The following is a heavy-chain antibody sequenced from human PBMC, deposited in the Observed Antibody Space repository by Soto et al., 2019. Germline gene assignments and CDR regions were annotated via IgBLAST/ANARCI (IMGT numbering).Heavy chain of an antibody. CDR2: ISAYNGNT. CDR3: SRGLEDYDYVWGSYRHFDY. Sequence: GASVKVSCKASGYTFTSYGISWVRQAPGQGLEWMGWISAYNGNTNYAQKLQGRVTMTTDTSTSTAYMELRSLRSDDTAVYYCSRGLEDYDYVWGSYRHFDYWGQGTLVTVSS. J-gene: IGHJ4*02. CDR1: GYTFTSYG. D-gene: IGHD3-16*02. V-gene: IGHV1-18*01.